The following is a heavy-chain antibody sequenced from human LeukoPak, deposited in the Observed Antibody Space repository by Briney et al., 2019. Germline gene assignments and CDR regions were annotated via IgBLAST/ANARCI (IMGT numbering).Heavy chain of an antibody. D-gene: IGHD1-7*01. CDR2: IYTSGST. CDR1: GGSIRSYY. CDR3: ARRQELHYYYDMAV. J-gene: IGHJ6*03. V-gene: IGHV4-4*09. Sequence: SETLSLTCTVSGGSIRSYYWSWIRQPPGKGLEWIGYIYTSGSTNYNPTLKRPVTISVTTSKNQFSLKLTSVTAADTAVYYCARRQELHYYYDMAVWGKGTTVTVSS.